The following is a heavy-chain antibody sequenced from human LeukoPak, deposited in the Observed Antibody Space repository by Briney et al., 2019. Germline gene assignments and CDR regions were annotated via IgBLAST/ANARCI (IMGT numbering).Heavy chain of an antibody. Sequence: ASVKVSCKASGYTFTSYYIHWVRQAPGQGLEWMGIINPSSGSTRYAQKFQGRVTMTRATSTSTVYMELSSLASEDTAVFYCARGPNYYDSNGYDDAFDIWGQGTMVTVSS. V-gene: IGHV1-46*01. CDR1: GYTFTSYY. D-gene: IGHD3-22*01. J-gene: IGHJ3*02. CDR2: INPSSGST. CDR3: ARGPNYYDSNGYDDAFDI.